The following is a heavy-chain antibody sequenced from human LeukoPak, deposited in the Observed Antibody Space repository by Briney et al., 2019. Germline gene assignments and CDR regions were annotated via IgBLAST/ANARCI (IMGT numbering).Heavy chain of an antibody. Sequence: GGSLRLSCAASGFIFSSHAMSWVRQAPGKGLEWVSAISGSGGSTYYADSVKGRFTISRDNSKNTLYLQMNSLRAEDTAVYYCAKTLYPATDYWGQGTLVTVSS. V-gene: IGHV3-23*01. J-gene: IGHJ4*02. CDR1: GFIFSSHA. D-gene: IGHD3-16*01. CDR3: AKTLYPATDY. CDR2: ISGSGGST.